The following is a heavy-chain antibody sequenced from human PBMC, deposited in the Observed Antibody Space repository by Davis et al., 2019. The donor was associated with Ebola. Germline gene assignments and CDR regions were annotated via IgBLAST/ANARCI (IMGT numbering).Heavy chain of an antibody. CDR2: IKQDGSEK. J-gene: IGHJ6*02. V-gene: IGHV3-7*01. CDR3: ARGDIVATIFYYYGMDV. Sequence: PGGSLRLSCPASGFTFSSYWMSWVRQAPGKGLEWVANIKQDGSEKYYVDSVKGRFTISRDNAKNTLYLQMNSLRAEDTAVYYCARGDIVATIFYYYGMDVWGQGTTVTVSS. D-gene: IGHD5-12*01. CDR1: GFTFSSYW.